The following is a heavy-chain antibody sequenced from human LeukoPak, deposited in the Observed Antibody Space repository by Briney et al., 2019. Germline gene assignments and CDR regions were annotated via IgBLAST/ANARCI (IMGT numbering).Heavy chain of an antibody. D-gene: IGHD3-16*01. J-gene: IGHJ3*02. Sequence: SETLSLTCTVSGGSISSGDYYWSWIRQPPGKGLEWIGYIYYSGSTYYNPPLKSRVTISVDTSKNQFSLKLTSVTAADTAVYYCAGHWAATDAFDIWGQGTMVTVSS. CDR2: IYYSGST. CDR3: AGHWAATDAFDI. CDR1: GGSISSGDYY. V-gene: IGHV4-30-4*08.